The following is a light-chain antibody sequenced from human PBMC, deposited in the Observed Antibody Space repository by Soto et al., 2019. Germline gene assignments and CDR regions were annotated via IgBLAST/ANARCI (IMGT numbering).Light chain of an antibody. J-gene: IGKJ1*01. CDR3: QQRNILPWT. CDR2: DAS. CDR1: KSVGGD. V-gene: IGKV3-11*01. Sequence: DILLPQYPTTLSLTVGQGSSLSCRASKSVGGDLVWYQQHPGQAPRLLIYDASNRATGIPPRFSGSGSGTDFTLTISSLEPEDFAVYYCQQRNILPWTFGQGTKVDIK.